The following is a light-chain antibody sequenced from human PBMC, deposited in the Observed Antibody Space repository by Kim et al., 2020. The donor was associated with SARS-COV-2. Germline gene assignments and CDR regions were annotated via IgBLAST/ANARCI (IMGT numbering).Light chain of an antibody. CDR3: CSYAGSSTFRVV. CDR1: SSDVGSYNL. J-gene: IGLJ2*01. CDR2: EVS. V-gene: IGLV2-23*02. Sequence: QSALTQPASVSGSPGQSITISCTGTSSDVGSYNLVSGYQQHPGKAPKLMIYEVSKRPSGVSNRFSGSKSGNTASLTISGLQAEDEADYYCCSYAGSSTFRVVFGGGTQLTVL.